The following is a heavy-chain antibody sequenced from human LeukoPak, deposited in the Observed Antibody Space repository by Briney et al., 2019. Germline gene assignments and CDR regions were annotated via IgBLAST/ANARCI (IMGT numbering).Heavy chain of an antibody. J-gene: IGHJ4*02. CDR2: YRNKAESYTS. CDR1: GFTFSDSF. V-gene: IGHV3-72*01. Sequence: GGSLRLSCAASGFTFSDSFMSWLRQAPGKGLEWVGRYRNKAESYTSEYAASVKGRFTISRDESKNSLYLQISSLETEEAAVYYCATSSWYRLAYWGQGSLVTVSS. D-gene: IGHD6-13*01. CDR3: ATSSWYRLAY.